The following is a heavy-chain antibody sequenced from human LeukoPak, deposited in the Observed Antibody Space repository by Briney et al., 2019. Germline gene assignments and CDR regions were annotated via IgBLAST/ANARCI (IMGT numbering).Heavy chain of an antibody. CDR3: ARGGSPVLRFLEWLPDAFDI. CDR2: ISYDGSNK. J-gene: IGHJ3*02. V-gene: IGHV3-30-3*01. D-gene: IGHD3-3*01. CDR1: GFTFSSYA. Sequence: GGSLRLSCAASGFTFSSYAMHWVRQAPGKGLEWVAVISYDGSNKYYADSVKGRFTISRDNSKNTLYLQMNSLRAEDTAVYYCARGGSPVLRFLEWLPDAFDIWGQGQWSPSLQ.